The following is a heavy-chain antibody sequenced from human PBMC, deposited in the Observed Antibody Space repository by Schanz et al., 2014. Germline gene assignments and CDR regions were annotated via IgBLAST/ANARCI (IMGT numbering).Heavy chain of an antibody. CDR1: GFNFSNYD. Sequence: QVQLVESGGGVVQPGRSLRLSCAASGFNFSNYDIHWVRQAPGKGLEWVALIYYNGTNKYYADSVKGRFTISRDNSQNTLYLQMNTLRTEGTAVYYGAKELNRRGGQTNFYYYYGMDVWGQGTTVTVSS. CDR2: IYYNGTNK. CDR3: AKELNRRGGQTNFYYYYGMDV. D-gene: IGHD5-12*01. V-gene: IGHV3-30*18. J-gene: IGHJ6*02.